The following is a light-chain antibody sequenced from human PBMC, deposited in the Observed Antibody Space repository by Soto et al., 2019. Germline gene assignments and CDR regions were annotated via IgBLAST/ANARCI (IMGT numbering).Light chain of an antibody. CDR1: QSVSSSY. CDR3: QQYGSSPPIT. J-gene: IGKJ5*01. CDR2: GAS. V-gene: IGKV3-20*01. Sequence: ENVLTQSPGTLSLSPGERATLSCRASQSVSSSYLAWYQQKPGQAPRLLIYGASSRATGIPDRFSGSGSGTDFTLTISRLEPEDFAVYYCQQYGSSPPITCGQGTRLEIK.